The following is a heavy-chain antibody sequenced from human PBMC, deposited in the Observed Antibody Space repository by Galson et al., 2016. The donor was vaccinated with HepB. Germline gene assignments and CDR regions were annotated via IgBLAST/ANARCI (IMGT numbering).Heavy chain of an antibody. CDR2: ISGSGGST. CDR3: AKGYGLFDY. D-gene: IGHD4-17*01. CDR1: GFTFSSTA. Sequence: SLRLSCAASGFTFSSTAMSWVRQAPGKGLKWVSVISGSGGSTYYADSVKGRFTISRDNSKNTLYLQMNSLRAEDTAVYYCAKGYGLFDYWGQGTLVTVSS. V-gene: IGHV3-23*01. J-gene: IGHJ4*02.